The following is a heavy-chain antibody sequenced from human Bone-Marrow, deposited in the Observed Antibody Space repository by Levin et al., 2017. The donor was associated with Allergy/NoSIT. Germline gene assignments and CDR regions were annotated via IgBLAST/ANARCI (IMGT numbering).Heavy chain of an antibody. D-gene: IGHD2-15*01. CDR3: ARDIGHCSTGTCYSESHFDY. V-gene: IGHV3-33*01. CDR2: IWNHGGEQ. CDR1: GFTFSTYG. Sequence: PGGSLRLSCTGSGFTFSTYGIHWVRQAPGKGLEWVTFIWNHGGEQYYADSVKGRFTVSRDNSKNTVYLQMNSLRAEDTGRYYCARDIGHCSTGTCYSESHFDYWGQGTLVTVSS. J-gene: IGHJ4*02.